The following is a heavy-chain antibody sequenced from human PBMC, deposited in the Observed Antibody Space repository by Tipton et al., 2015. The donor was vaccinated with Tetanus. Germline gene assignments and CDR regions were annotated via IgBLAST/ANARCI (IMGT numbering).Heavy chain of an antibody. CDR2: VYYNGNT. V-gene: IGHV4-39*01. Sequence: TLSLTCTVSGGSISSGTFYWDWIRQPPGKGLEWIGNVYYNGNTLQNPSLKGRVTLSLDKSKNQFSLKWTSVTAADTAVYYCARTADNWVDPWGQGTLVTVSS. J-gene: IGHJ5*02. CDR3: ARTADNWVDP. D-gene: IGHD2-21*02. CDR1: GGSISSGTFY.